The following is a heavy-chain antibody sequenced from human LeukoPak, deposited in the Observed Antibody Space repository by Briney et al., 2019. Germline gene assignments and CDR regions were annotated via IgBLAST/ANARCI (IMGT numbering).Heavy chain of an antibody. J-gene: IGHJ5*01. CDR2: MYYSGST. Sequence: SETLSLTCTVSGGSISSSSYYWGWIRQPPGKGLEWIGSMYYSGSTYYNPSLKSRVTMSVDTSKNQISLNLISVTAADTAVYYCARGLSSAYDFNWFDSWGQGTLVTVSS. V-gene: IGHV4-39*07. CDR1: GGSISSSSYY. CDR3: ARGLSSAYDFNWFDS. D-gene: IGHD2/OR15-2a*01.